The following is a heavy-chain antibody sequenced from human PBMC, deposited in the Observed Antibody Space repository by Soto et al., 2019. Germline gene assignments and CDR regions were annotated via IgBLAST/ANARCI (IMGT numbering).Heavy chain of an antibody. J-gene: IGHJ3*02. CDR3: ARGVRTRGAFDI. V-gene: IGHV4-59*01. CDR2: IYYSGST. Sequence: SETLSLTCTVSGGSTSSYYWSWIRQPPGKGLEWIGYIYYSGSTNYNPSLKSRVTISVDTSKNQFSLKLSSVTAADTAVYYCARGVRTRGAFDIWGQGTMVTVS. CDR1: GGSTSSYY.